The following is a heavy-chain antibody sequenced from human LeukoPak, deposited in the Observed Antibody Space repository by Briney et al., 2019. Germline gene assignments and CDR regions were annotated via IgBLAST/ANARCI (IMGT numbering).Heavy chain of an antibody. Sequence: GGSLRLSCAVSGFTFSSYGMSWVRQAPGKGLEWVSIISGSGGSTYYADSVKGRFTISRDNSKNTLYLQMNSLRAEDTAVYYCAKDLGYGDYSVFGYWGQGTLVTVS. J-gene: IGHJ4*02. V-gene: IGHV3-23*01. CDR2: ISGSGGST. D-gene: IGHD4-17*01. CDR3: AKDLGYGDYSVFGY. CDR1: GFTFSSYG.